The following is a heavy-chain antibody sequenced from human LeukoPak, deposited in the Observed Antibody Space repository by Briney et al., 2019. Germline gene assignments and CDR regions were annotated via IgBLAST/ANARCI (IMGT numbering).Heavy chain of an antibody. V-gene: IGHV3-53*01. Sequence: QAGGSLRLSCAASGFTVITNDMTWVRQAPGKGLEWVSVLYSDGNTKYADSVQGRFNISRDNSKNTLYLEMNSLSPDDTAVYYCARGVEPLAANTLAYWGQGTLVTVSS. CDR3: ARGVEPLAANTLAY. D-gene: IGHD1-14*01. J-gene: IGHJ4*02. CDR1: GFTVITND. CDR2: LYSDGNT.